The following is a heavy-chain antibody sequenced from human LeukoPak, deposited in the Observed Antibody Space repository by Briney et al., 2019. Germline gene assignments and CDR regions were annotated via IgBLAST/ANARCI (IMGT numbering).Heavy chain of an antibody. CDR3: ARERRGFGINYYYYYGMDV. V-gene: IGHV4-34*01. CDR1: GGSFSGYY. D-gene: IGHD3-10*01. CDR2: INHSGST. J-gene: IGHJ6*02. Sequence: PSETPSLTCAVYGGSFSGYYWSWIRQPPGKGLEWIGEINHSGSTNYNPSLKSRVTISVDTSKNQFSLKLSSVTAADTAVYYCARERRGFGINYYYYYGMDVWGQGTTVTVSS.